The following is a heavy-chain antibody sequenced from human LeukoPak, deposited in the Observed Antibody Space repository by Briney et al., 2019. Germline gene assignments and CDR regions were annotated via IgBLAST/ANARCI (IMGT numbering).Heavy chain of an antibody. J-gene: IGHJ6*03. Sequence: ASVKVSCKASGYTFTSYYMHWVRQAPGQGLEWMGWINPNSGGTKYSQMFQGWVTITRDTSITTAYMDLSNLRSDDTAVYYCARGGRYYMDVWGEGTTVTISS. V-gene: IGHV1-2*04. D-gene: IGHD2-15*01. CDR2: INPNSGGT. CDR3: ARGGRYYMDV. CDR1: GYTFTSYY.